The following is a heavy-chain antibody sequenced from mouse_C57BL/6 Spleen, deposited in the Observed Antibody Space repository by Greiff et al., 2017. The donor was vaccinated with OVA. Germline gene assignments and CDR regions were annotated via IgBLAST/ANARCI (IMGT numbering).Heavy chain of an antibody. J-gene: IGHJ4*01. CDR3: ARKRDYDGVYYAMDY. V-gene: IGHV1-81*01. CDR1: GYTFTSYG. D-gene: IGHD2-4*01. CDR2: IYPRSGNT. Sequence: QVQLKESGAELARPGASVKLSCKASGYTFTSYGISWVKQRTGQGLEWIGEIYPRSGNTYYNEKFKGKATLTADKSSSTAYMELRSLTSEDSAVYFCARKRDYDGVYYAMDYWGQGTSVTVSS.